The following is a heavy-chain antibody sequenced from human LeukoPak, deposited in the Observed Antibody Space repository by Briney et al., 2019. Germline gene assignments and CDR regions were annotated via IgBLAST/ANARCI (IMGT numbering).Heavy chain of an antibody. V-gene: IGHV4-4*07. CDR2: IYTSGST. Sequence: PSETLSLTCTVSGGSSSSYYWSWIRQPAGKGLEWIGRIYTSGSTNYDPSLKSRVTMSVDTSKNQFSLKLSSVTAADTAVYYCARFCSSTSCYWGVAFDIWGQGTMVTVSS. D-gene: IGHD2-2*01. CDR3: ARFCSSTSCYWGVAFDI. CDR1: GGSSSSYY. J-gene: IGHJ3*02.